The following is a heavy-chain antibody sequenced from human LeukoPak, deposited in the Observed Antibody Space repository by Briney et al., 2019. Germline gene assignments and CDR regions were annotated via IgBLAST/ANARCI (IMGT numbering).Heavy chain of an antibody. J-gene: IGHJ4*02. Sequence: PSETLSLTCAVYGGSFSGYYWSWIRQPPGKGLEWIGEINHSGSTNYNPSLKSRVTISVGTSKNQFSLKLSSVTAADTAVYYCARRYYYDSSGYYYFDYWGQGTLVTVSS. CDR2: INHSGST. V-gene: IGHV4-34*01. D-gene: IGHD3-22*01. CDR1: GGSFSGYY. CDR3: ARRYYYDSSGYYYFDY.